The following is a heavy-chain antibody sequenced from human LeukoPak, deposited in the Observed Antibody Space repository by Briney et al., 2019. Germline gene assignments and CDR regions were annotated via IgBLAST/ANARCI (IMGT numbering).Heavy chain of an antibody. CDR3: ARDFDSSGYYQNWFDP. V-gene: IGHV1-3*01. J-gene: IGHJ5*02. Sequence: ASVKVSCKASGYTFTSYAVHWVRQAPGQRLEWMGWINAGNGNTKYSQKFQGRVTITRDTSASTAYMELSSLRSEDTAVYYCARDFDSSGYYQNWFDPWGQGTLVTVSS. D-gene: IGHD3-22*01. CDR2: INAGNGNT. CDR1: GYTFTSYA.